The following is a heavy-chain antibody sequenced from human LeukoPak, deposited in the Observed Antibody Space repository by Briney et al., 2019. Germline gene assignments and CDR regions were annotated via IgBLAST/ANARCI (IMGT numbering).Heavy chain of an antibody. CDR2: IYYSGST. D-gene: IGHD3-3*01. Sequence: KTSETLSLTCTVSGGSISSGDYYWSWLRQPPGKGLEWIGYIYYSGSTYYNPSLKSRVTISVDTSKNQFSLKLSSVTAADTAVYYCAAGPYDFWSGYLFDYWGQGTLVTVSS. V-gene: IGHV4-30-4*01. J-gene: IGHJ4*02. CDR1: GGSISSGDYY. CDR3: AAGPYDFWSGYLFDY.